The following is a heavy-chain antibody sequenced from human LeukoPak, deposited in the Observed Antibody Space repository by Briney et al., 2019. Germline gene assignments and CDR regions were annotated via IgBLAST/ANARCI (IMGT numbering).Heavy chain of an antibody. Sequence: GGSLRLSCAASGFTFRNYLMNWVRKAPGKGLEWVSFISSTGGTIYYADSVKGRFTVSRDNGKNSLLLQMNSLGAEDTALYYCARGYSRAAFDIWGQGTVVAVSS. J-gene: IGHJ3*02. CDR3: ARGYSRAAFDI. D-gene: IGHD2-15*01. V-gene: IGHV3-48*01. CDR1: GFTFRNYL. CDR2: ISSTGGTI.